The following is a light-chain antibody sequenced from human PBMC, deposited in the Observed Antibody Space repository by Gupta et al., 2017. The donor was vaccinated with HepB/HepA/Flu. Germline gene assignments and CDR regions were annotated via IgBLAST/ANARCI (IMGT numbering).Light chain of an antibody. V-gene: IGLV2-14*03. J-gene: IGLJ2*01. CDR2: DVS. CDR3: SSFTYTTTLVV. Sequence: QSALTQPASVSGSPGQSITISCTATSNDFGDFNYVSWYQQHPGKAPKLFISDVSNRPSGVSNRFSGSKSGNTASLTISGLQAEDEAEYYGSSFTYTTTLVVFGGGTRLTVL. CDR1: SNDFGDFNY.